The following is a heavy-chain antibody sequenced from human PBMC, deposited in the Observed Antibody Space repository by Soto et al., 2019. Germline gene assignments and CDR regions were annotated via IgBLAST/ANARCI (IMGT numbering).Heavy chain of an antibody. Sequence: SVKVSCKASGGTFSSYAISWVRQAPGQGLEWMGGIIPIFGTANYAQKFQGRVTITADESTSTAYMELSSLRSEDTAVYYCARGQVGMATIFTNFDYWGQGTLVTVSS. D-gene: IGHD5-12*01. J-gene: IGHJ4*02. V-gene: IGHV1-69*13. CDR2: IIPIFGTA. CDR3: ARGQVGMATIFTNFDY. CDR1: GGTFSSYA.